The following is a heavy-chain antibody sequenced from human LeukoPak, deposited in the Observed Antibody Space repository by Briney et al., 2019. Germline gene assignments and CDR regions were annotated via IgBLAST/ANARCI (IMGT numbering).Heavy chain of an antibody. J-gene: IGHJ3*02. CDR2: ISSSSSSTI. D-gene: IGHD6-13*01. CDR1: GFTFSSYS. CDR3: ARDQQLRVVDAFDI. Sequence: GGSLRLSCAASGFTFSSYSMNWVRQAPGKGLEWVSYISSSSSSTIYYADSVKGRFTISRDNAKNSLYLQMNSLRAEDTAVYYCARDQQLRVVDAFDIWGQGTMVTVSS. V-gene: IGHV3-48*04.